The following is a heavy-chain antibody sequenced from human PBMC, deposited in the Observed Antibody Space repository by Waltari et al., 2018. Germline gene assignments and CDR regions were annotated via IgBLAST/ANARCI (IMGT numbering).Heavy chain of an antibody. Sequence: QLQLRESGPGLVKPSETRSLTCTVSGGSISTNYNWGWIRQPPGKGLEWMGNMQYRGSTFYNPSLESRVTISLDTWKNQFSLRLSSVGAADTAVYFCGRIAFGDEGGYFQYWGQGTLVTVSS. CDR2: MQYRGST. D-gene: IGHD4-17*01. CDR3: GRIAFGDEGGYFQY. J-gene: IGHJ1*01. CDR1: GGSISTNYN. V-gene: IGHV4-39*01.